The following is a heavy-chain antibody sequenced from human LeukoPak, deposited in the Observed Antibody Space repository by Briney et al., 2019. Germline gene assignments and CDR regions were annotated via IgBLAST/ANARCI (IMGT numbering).Heavy chain of an antibody. CDR3: ARSVAGFDH. J-gene: IGHJ4*02. Sequence: PGGSLRLSCAASGFTFSSYAMSWVRQAPGKGLEWVSAISGSGSSTYYADSVKGRFTISRDNSKNTLYLQMSSLRVEDTGVYYCARSVAGFDHWVQGTLVTVSS. CDR2: ISGSGSST. V-gene: IGHV3-23*01. CDR1: GFTFSSYA.